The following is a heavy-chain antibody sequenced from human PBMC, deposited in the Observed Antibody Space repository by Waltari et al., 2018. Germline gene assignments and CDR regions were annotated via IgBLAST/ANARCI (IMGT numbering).Heavy chain of an antibody. V-gene: IGHV4-34*01. CDR1: GGSFSGYY. J-gene: IGHJ4*02. CDR2: INHSGST. Sequence: QVQLQQWGAGLLKPSETLSLTCAVYGGSFSGYYWSWIRQPPGKGLEWIGEINHSGSTNCNPALRRRGPLSGDPAKNHFSLKLSSVTAADTAVYYCARRSLGPQAGTGYYFDYWGQGTLVTVSS. CDR3: ARRSLGPQAGTGYYFDY. D-gene: IGHD6-19*01.